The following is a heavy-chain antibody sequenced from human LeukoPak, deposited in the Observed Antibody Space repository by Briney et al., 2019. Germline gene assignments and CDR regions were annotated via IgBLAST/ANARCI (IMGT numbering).Heavy chain of an antibody. Sequence: PGGSLRLSCTASGFTVSSDYMSWVRQAPGKGLEWVSVVYSGGNTYYADSVKGRFTISRDNSKNTLYLQMNSLRAEDTAVYYCAREPPGGGFDYWGQGTLVTVS. D-gene: IGHD3-16*01. J-gene: IGHJ4*02. CDR3: AREPPGGGFDY. CDR1: GFTVSSDY. V-gene: IGHV3-66*01. CDR2: VYSGGNT.